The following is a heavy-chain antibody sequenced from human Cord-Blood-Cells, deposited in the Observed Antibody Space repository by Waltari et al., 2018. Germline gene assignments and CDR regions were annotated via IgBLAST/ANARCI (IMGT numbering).Heavy chain of an antibody. Sequence: QVQLQEWGPGLVMPSETLSLTCIVPGVSISSHTWCCIGNPPGKGQEGIGYIYYSGSTNYNPSLKSRGTISVDTSKNQFSLKLSSVTAADTAVYYCARSHWPYSSSSYYYYYYYMDVWGKGTTVTVSS. J-gene: IGHJ6*03. CDR2: IYYSGST. CDR1: GVSISSHT. CDR3: ARSHWPYSSSSYYYYYYYMDV. D-gene: IGHD6-6*01. V-gene: IGHV4-59*11.